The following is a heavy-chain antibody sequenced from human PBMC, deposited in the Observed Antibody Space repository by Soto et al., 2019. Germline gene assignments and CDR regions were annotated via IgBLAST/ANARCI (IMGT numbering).Heavy chain of an antibody. CDR3: ARGIVVVAANGYYYYYMDV. CDR2: MNPNSGNT. V-gene: IGHV1-8*02. CDR1: GYTFTSYV. Sequence: GASVKVSCKASGYTFTSYVINWVRQATGQGLEWMGWMNPNSGNTGYAQKFQGRVTMTRNTSISTAYMELSSLRSEDTAVYYCARGIVVVAANGYYYYYMDVWGKGTTVTVSS. J-gene: IGHJ6*03. D-gene: IGHD2-15*01.